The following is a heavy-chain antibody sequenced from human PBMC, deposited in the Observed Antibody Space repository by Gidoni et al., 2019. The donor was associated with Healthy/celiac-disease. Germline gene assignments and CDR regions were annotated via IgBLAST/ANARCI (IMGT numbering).Heavy chain of an antibody. CDR3: AHSPVTGYSSSWDFDY. CDR2: IYWDDDK. D-gene: IGHD6-13*01. V-gene: IGHV2-5*05. CDR1: GFSLSTSGVG. J-gene: IGHJ4*02. Sequence: QITLKESGPTLVKPTQTLTLTCTFSGFSLSTSGVGVGWIRQPPGKALEWLALIYWDDDKRYGPSLKSRLTITKDTSKNQVVLTMTNMDPVDTATYYCAHSPVTGYSSSWDFDYWGQGTLVTVSS.